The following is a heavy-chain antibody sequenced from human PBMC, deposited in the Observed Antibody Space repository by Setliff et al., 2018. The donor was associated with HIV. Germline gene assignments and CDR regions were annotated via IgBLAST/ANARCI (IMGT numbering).Heavy chain of an antibody. V-gene: IGHV4-59*01. CDR1: GGSISSYY. CDR3: ARSPPTTFWSGYTYYYYMDV. CDR2: IYYSGRT. Sequence: SETLSLTCTVSGGSISSYYWSWIRQPPGKGLEWIGYIYYSGRTNYNPSLKSRVTISVDTSKNQFSLKLNSVTAADTAVYYCARSPPTTFWSGYTYYYYMDVWGKGTTVTVSS. J-gene: IGHJ6*03. D-gene: IGHD3-3*01.